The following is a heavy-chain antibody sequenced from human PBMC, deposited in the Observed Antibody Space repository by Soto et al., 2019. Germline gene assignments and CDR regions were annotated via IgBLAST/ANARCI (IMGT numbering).Heavy chain of an antibody. CDR2: INHSGST. CDR3: ARGYYGDYDYYYYYMDV. CDR1: GGSFSGYY. Sequence: SETLSLTCAVYGGSFSGYYWSWIRQPPGKGLEWIGEINHSGSTNYNPSLKSRVTISVDTSKNQFSLKLSSVTAADTAVYYCARGYYGDYDYYYYYMDVWGKGTTVTVSS. V-gene: IGHV4-34*01. D-gene: IGHD4-17*01. J-gene: IGHJ6*03.